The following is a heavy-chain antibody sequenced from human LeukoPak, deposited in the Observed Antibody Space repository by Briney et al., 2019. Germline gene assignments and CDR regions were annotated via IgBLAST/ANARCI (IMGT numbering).Heavy chain of an antibody. CDR1: DDSISSSSYY. J-gene: IGHJ4*02. CDR2: IYYSGST. V-gene: IGHV4-31*03. CDR3: ARGRHSSGYYYAPTFFDY. D-gene: IGHD3-22*01. Sequence: SETLSLTCTVSDDSISSSSYYWSWIRQHPGKGLEWIGYIYYSGSTYYNPSLKSRVTISVDTSKNQFSLKLSSVTAADTAVYYCARGRHSSGYYYAPTFFDYWGQGTLVTVSS.